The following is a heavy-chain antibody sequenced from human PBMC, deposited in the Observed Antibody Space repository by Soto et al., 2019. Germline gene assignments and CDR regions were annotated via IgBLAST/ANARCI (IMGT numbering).Heavy chain of an antibody. J-gene: IGHJ6*02. CDR1: GFTFSSYG. V-gene: IGHV3-33*01. CDR2: IWYDGSNK. CDR3: ARYPIFGVVPPPYNGMDV. Sequence: PGGSLRLSCAASGFTFSSYGMHWVRQAPGKGLEWVAVIWYDGSNKYYADSVKGRFTISRDNSKNTLYLQMNSLRAEDTAVYYCARYPIFGVVPPPYNGMDVWGQGTTVTVSS. D-gene: IGHD3-3*01.